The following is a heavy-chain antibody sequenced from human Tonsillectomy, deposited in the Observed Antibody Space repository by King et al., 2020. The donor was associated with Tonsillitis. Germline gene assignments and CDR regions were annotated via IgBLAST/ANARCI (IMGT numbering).Heavy chain of an antibody. J-gene: IGHJ6*02. Sequence: VQLVESGGGLVQPGRSLRLSCAAYGFTFDDYAMHWVRQAPGKGLEWVSGISWNSGSIGYADSVKGRFTISRDNAKNSLYLQMNSLRAEDTALYYCAKDMVGGSSTSARMDVWGQGTTVTVSS. D-gene: IGHD2-2*01. V-gene: IGHV3-9*01. CDR3: AKDMVGGSSTSARMDV. CDR1: GFTFDDYA. CDR2: ISWNSGSI.